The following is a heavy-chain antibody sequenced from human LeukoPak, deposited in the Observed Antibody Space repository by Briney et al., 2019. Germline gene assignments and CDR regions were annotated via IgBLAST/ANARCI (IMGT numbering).Heavy chain of an antibody. CDR3: ARTIDYGDSEVLDY. V-gene: IGHV1-18*01. D-gene: IGHD4-17*01. CDR2: ISAYNGNT. CDR1: GYTFSSYG. Sequence: GASVKVSCKASGYTFSSYGVSWVRQAPGQGLEWMGWISAYNGNTNYAQKVQGRVTMTTDTSTNTAYMDLRNLRSDDTAVYYCARTIDYGDSEVLDYWGQGTLVTVSS. J-gene: IGHJ4*02.